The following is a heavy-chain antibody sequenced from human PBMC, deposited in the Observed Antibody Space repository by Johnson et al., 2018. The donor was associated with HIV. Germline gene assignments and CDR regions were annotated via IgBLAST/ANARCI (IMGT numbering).Heavy chain of an antibody. CDR2: IKSKTDGGTT. CDR1: GFTFSNAW. CDR3: AKVGRMTTVVTPGDAFDI. D-gene: IGHD4-23*01. V-gene: IGHV3-15*01. Sequence: VQLVESGGGLVKPGGSLRLSCAASGFTFSNAWMSWVRQAPGKGLEWVGRIKSKTDGGTTDYAATVKGRFSISKDDSKNTLYLQMNSLKIEDTAVYYCAKVGRMTTVVTPGDAFDIWGQGTKVTVSS. J-gene: IGHJ3*02.